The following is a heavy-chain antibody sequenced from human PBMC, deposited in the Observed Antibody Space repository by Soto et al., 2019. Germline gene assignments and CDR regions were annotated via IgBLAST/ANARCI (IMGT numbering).Heavy chain of an antibody. CDR3: ASRVDKDALSSCYCTPEGPFDI. Sequence: QVQLVQSGAEVKKPGSSVKVSCKASGGTFSSYAISWVRQAPGQGLEWMGGIIPIFGTANYAQKFQGRVTITADESTSTADLELSSLRSEDTAVYYCASRVDKDALSSCYCTPEGPFDIWGQGTMVTVSS. J-gene: IGHJ3*02. V-gene: IGHV1-69*12. CDR1: GGTFSSYA. CDR2: IIPIFGTA. D-gene: IGHD3-22*01.